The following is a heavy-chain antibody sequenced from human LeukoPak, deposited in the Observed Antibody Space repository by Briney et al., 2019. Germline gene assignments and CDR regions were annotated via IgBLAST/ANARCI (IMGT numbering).Heavy chain of an antibody. D-gene: IGHD2-2*01. CDR2: ISYDGRKT. Sequence: GGSLRLSCAASGFIFSNYAIHWVRQAPGKGLDWVAVISYDGRKTYYADSVKGRLTISRDNSKNTVYLQMNSLRTEDTAVYYCARAASSTTYYNYWGQGTLVTVSS. J-gene: IGHJ4*02. V-gene: IGHV3-30*04. CDR1: GFIFSNYA. CDR3: ARAASSTTYYNY.